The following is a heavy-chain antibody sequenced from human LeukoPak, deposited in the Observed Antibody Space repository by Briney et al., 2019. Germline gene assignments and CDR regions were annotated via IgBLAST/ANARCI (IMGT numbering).Heavy chain of an antibody. V-gene: IGHV1-69*13. D-gene: IGHD2-8*01. CDR3: ARDCTNGVCYSDD. J-gene: IGHJ4*02. CDR2: IIPIFGTA. Sequence: GASVTVSCKASGGTFSSYAISWVRQAPGQGLEWMGGIIPIFGTANYAQKFQGRVTITADESTSTAYMELSSLRSEDTAVYYCARDCTNGVCYSDDWGQGALVTVSS. CDR1: GGTFSSYA.